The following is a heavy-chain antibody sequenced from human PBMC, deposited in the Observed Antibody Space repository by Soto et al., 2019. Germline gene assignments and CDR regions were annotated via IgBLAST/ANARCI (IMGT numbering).Heavy chain of an antibody. Sequence: QVQLVQSGAEVKKPGASVKVSCKASGYTFTSYGINWVRQAPGQGLEWMGWISAYNGNTNYAQKLQGRVTMTTDTYTSSADMELRSLHSDGTAVYYCARDSWENDYGDYFGDPKNDWFDPWGQGTLVTVSS. D-gene: IGHD4-17*01. CDR3: ARDSWENDYGDYFGDPKNDWFDP. CDR2: ISAYNGNT. V-gene: IGHV1-18*01. CDR1: GYTFTSYG. J-gene: IGHJ5*02.